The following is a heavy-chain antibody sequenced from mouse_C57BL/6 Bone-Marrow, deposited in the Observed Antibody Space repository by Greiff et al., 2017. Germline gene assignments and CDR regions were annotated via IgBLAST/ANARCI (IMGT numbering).Heavy chain of an antibody. CDR1: GFTFSSYA. Sequence: EVKLVESGGGLVKPGGSLKLSCAASGFTFSSYAMSWVRQTPEQRLEWVATISDGGSYTYYPDNVKGRFTISRDNAKNNLYLHMSHLKSEDTAMYYCASESCYYGSSRSDVWGTGTTVTVSS. V-gene: IGHV5-4*03. CDR2: ISDGGSYT. J-gene: IGHJ1*03. D-gene: IGHD1-1*01. CDR3: ASESCYYGSSRSDV.